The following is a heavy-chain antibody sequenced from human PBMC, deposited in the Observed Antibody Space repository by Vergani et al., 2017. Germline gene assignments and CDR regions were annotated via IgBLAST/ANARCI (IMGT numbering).Heavy chain of an antibody. CDR2: SHYSGST. CDR1: GGSISNYY. J-gene: IGHJ4*02. Sequence: QVQLQESGPGLVKPSETLSLTCTVSGGSISNYYWGWIRQPPGKGLEWIGNSHYSGSTNYNPSLKSRVTMSVDTSKNQFSLKLSSVTAADTAVYYCARGGGSIPFDYWGQGTLVTVSS. CDR3: ARGGGSIPFDY. V-gene: IGHV4-59*12. D-gene: IGHD3-16*01.